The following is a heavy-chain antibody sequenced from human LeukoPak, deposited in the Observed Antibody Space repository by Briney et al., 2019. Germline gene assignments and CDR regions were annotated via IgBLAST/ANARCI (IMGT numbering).Heavy chain of an antibody. CDR2: ISQDGSEK. CDR3: ASAAGWESAY. V-gene: IGHV3-7*01. D-gene: IGHD1-26*01. Sequence: PGGSLRLSCAASGTTFDSHYMTWVRQTPEKGLEWVANISQDGSEKNYVDSVKGRFTISRDNAKKSLYLQMNSLRAEDTAVYYCASAAGWESAYWGQGTLVTVSS. J-gene: IGHJ4*02. CDR1: GTTFDSHY.